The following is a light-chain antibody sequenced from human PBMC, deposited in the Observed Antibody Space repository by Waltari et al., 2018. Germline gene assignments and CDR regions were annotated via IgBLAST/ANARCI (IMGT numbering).Light chain of an antibody. J-gene: IGKJ1*01. CDR2: DAS. CDR3: QQYVSLPAT. V-gene: IGKV3-20*01. CDR1: QSISRP. Sequence: SCRASQSISRPLAWYQQKPGQAPRLLIYDASTRATGIPDRFSGSGSGTDFSLTISRLEPEDSAVHYCQQYVSLPATFGQGTKVEIK.